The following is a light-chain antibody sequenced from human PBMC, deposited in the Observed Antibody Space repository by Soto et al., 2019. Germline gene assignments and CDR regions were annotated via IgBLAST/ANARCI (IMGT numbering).Light chain of an antibody. J-gene: IGKJ4*01. CDR1: QSISGY. V-gene: IGKV3-11*01. Sequence: DIVLTQSPATLSLSPGERATLSCRASQSISGYVAWYQQKPGQAPRLLIYDVANLAGGIPTRFSSSGSGTDFTLTSSSLEPEDFAFYYCQQRSNWPLTFGGGNRVE. CDR3: QQRSNWPLT. CDR2: DVA.